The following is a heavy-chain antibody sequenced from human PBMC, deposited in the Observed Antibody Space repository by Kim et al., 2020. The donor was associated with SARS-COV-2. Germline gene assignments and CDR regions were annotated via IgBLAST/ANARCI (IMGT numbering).Heavy chain of an antibody. CDR3: ARGDQRGSGPRGSHFDL. CDR2: IIPILGIA. CDR1: GGTFSSYA. D-gene: IGHD2-15*01. Sequence: SVKVSCKASGGTFSSYAISWVRQAPGQGLEWMGRIIPILGIANYAQKFQGRVTITADKSTSTAYMELSSLRSEDTAVYYCARGDQRGSGPRGSHFDLWGRGTLVTVSS. J-gene: IGHJ2*01. V-gene: IGHV1-69*04.